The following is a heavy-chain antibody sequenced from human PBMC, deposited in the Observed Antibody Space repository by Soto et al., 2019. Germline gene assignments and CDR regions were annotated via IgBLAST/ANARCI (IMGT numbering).Heavy chain of an antibody. V-gene: IGHV1-18*01. D-gene: IGHD1-26*01. CDR2: STHTGNT. J-gene: IGHJ4*01. Sequence: ASVKVSCKTSGYAFPHYVINWVRQAPGHGLEWMGFSTHTGNTNYAQNFQGRVVLTTDTSTSTAYMEVTSLRSDDTAVYYCARSGEHPLDYWGHGTPVTVSS. CDR3: ARSGEHPLDY. CDR1: GYAFPHYV.